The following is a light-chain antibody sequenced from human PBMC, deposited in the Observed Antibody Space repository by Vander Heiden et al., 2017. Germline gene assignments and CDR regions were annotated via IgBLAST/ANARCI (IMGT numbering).Light chain of an antibody. CDR1: QDISNY. J-gene: IGKJ3*01. CDR3: QHDDNLPFT. Sequence: DIQMTQSQSSLPASLGHRVTITCQASQDISNYLKWYQQKPGKAPKLLIYDASNLETGVPSRFSGSGSGTDFTFTISSLQPEDIATYYCQHDDNLPFTFGHGTKVDIK. V-gene: IGKV1-33*01. CDR2: DAS.